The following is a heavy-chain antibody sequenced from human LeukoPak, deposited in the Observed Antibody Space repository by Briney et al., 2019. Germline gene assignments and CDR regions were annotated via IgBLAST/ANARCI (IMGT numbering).Heavy chain of an antibody. Sequence: SQTLSLTCAISGDSVSSNSAAWNWTRQSPSRGLEWLGRTYYRSKWYNGYAVSVKSRITINADTSKNQFSLQLNSVTPEDTAMYFCAREAVIIDYWGPGTLVTVSS. J-gene: IGHJ4*02. CDR2: TYYRSKWYN. CDR1: GDSVSSNSAA. V-gene: IGHV6-1*01. CDR3: AREAVIIDY.